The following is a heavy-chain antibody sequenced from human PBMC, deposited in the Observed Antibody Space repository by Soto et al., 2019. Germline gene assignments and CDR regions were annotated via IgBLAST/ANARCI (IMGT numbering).Heavy chain of an antibody. CDR3: ARVFQDGPPYYYYGMDV. CDR2: IIPIFGTA. D-gene: IGHD2-8*01. V-gene: IGHV1-69*13. CDR1: GGTFSSYA. J-gene: IGHJ6*02. Sequence: ASVKVSCKASGGTFSSYAISWVRQAPGQGLEWMGGIIPIFGTANYAQKFQGRVTITADESTSTAYMELSSLRSEDTAVYYCARVFQDGPPYYYYGMDVWGQGTTVTVSS.